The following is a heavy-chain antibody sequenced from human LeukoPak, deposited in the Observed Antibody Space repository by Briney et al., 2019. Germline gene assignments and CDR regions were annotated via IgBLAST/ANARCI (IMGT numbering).Heavy chain of an antibody. CDR1: GGSISSYY. V-gene: IGHV4-4*07. CDR2: IYTSGST. Sequence: SETLSLTCTVSGGSISSYYWSWIRQPAGKGLEWIGRIYTSGSTNYNPSLKSRVTMSVDTSKNQFSLKLSSVTAADTAVYYCARESPFYDSSGYYYYMDVWGKGTTVTVSS. D-gene: IGHD3-22*01. CDR3: ARESPFYDSSGYYYYMDV. J-gene: IGHJ6*03.